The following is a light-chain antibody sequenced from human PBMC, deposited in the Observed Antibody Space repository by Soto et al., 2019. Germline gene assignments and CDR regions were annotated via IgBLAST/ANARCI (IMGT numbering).Light chain of an antibody. Sequence: ESVLTQSPGTLSVSPGERATLSCRASQSVSSTFLAWYQQKPGQAPRLLIYGASSRATGIPDRFSGSGSGTDFNLTISRLEPEDFAVYYCQQYGTSPWTFGQGTK. CDR2: GAS. J-gene: IGKJ1*01. V-gene: IGKV3-20*01. CDR3: QQYGTSPWT. CDR1: QSVSSTF.